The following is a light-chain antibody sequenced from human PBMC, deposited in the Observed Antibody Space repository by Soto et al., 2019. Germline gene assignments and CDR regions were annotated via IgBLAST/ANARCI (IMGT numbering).Light chain of an antibody. CDR1: QSINSW. Sequence: DIQMTQSPSTLSASVGDRVTITCRASQSINSWLAWYQQKPGKAPKLLIHKASSLESGVPSRFSGSGSGTELTLTISSLQPDDFAIYYCQQYESYPLTFGGGTKVEIK. CDR3: QQYESYPLT. CDR2: KAS. V-gene: IGKV1-5*03. J-gene: IGKJ4*01.